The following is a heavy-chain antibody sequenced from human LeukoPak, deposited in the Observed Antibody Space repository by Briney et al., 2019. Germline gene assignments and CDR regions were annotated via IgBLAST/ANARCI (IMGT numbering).Heavy chain of an antibody. CDR3: ARVGSMYSSSWYYFDD. CDR1: GFTVSSNY. Sequence: PGGSLRLSCAASGFTVSSNYMSWVRQAPGKGLEWGSVIYSGGSTYYADSVKGRFTISRDNSKSTLYLQMNSLRAEDTAVYYCARVGSMYSSSWYYFDDWGQGTLVTVSS. CDR2: IYSGGST. D-gene: IGHD6-13*01. J-gene: IGHJ4*02. V-gene: IGHV3-53*01.